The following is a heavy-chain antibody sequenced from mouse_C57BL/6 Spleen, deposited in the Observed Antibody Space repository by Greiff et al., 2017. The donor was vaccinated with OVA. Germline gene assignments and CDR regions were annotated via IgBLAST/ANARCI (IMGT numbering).Heavy chain of an antibody. CDR1: GYTFTSYW. CDR2: IDPSDSYT. Sequence: VQLQQPGAELVKPGASVKLSCKASGYTFTSYWMQWVKQRPGQGLEWIGEIDPSDSYTNYNQKFKGKATLTVDTSSSTAYMQLSSLTSEDSAVYYCARRGYDYDDYAMDYWGQGTSVTVSS. V-gene: IGHV1-50*01. CDR3: ARRGYDYDDYAMDY. J-gene: IGHJ4*01. D-gene: IGHD2-4*01.